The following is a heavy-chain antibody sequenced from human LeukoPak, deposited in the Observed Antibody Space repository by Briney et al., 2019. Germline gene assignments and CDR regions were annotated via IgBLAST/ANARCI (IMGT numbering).Heavy chain of an antibody. CDR2: IYTSGST. Sequence: PSETLSLTCTVSGGSISSYFWSWIRPPAGKGLEWIGRIYTSGSTDYNPSLKSRVTLSVDTSKNQFSLKLSSVTAADTAVYYCARGASGNYHYFDYWGQGTLVTVSS. J-gene: IGHJ4*02. CDR1: GGSISSYF. CDR3: ARGASGNYHYFDY. V-gene: IGHV4-4*07. D-gene: IGHD1-26*01.